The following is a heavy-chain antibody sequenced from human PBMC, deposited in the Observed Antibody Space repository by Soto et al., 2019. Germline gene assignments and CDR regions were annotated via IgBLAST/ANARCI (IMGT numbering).Heavy chain of an antibody. D-gene: IGHD3-16*01. V-gene: IGHV3-30*18. J-gene: IGHJ4*02. CDR3: AKLVDKSLDDY. Sequence: GGSLRLSCVASGFTFCTSDMHWVRQAPGQGLEWVAVVSYDERNIYYADSVKGRFSVSRDNSKNTLFLHMNSLRAEDTAVYFCAKLVDKSLDDYWGQGALVTVSS. CDR1: GFTFCTSD. CDR2: VSYDERNI.